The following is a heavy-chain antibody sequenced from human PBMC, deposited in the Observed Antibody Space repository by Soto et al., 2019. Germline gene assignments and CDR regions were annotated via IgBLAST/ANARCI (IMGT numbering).Heavy chain of an antibody. J-gene: IGHJ4*02. Sequence: SETLSLTCTVSGGSVSSSYYYWGWIRQPPGKGLEWIGSIYYSGGTYYSPSLKSRVTMSVDTSKNQFSLKLSSVTAADTAVYYCARPSGSYLYYFDYWGQGTLVTVSS. V-gene: IGHV4-39*01. D-gene: IGHD1-26*01. CDR1: GGSVSSSYYY. CDR2: IYYSGGT. CDR3: ARPSGSYLYYFDY.